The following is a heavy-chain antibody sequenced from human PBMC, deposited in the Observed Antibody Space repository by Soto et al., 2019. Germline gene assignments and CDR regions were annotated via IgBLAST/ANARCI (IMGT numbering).Heavy chain of an antibody. CDR3: ARDHDVDESYY. D-gene: IGHD1-1*01. J-gene: IGHJ4*02. CDR2: IYYSGST. Sequence: IRQPPGKGLEWIGYIYYSGSTYYNPSLKSRLTMSVDTSKNQFSLKLSSVTAADTAVYFWARDHDVDESYYCRQGTLLTISS. V-gene: IGHV4-31*02.